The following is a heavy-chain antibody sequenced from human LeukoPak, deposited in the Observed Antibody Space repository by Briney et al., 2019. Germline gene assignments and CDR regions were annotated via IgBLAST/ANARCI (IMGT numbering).Heavy chain of an antibody. CDR3: ARERAVADYFDY. J-gene: IGHJ4*02. CDR2: IYRSGST. V-gene: IGHV4-38-2*02. Sequence: SETLSLTCSGSNYSISNSLYWGWLRQPPGKGLEWIGSIYRSGSTFYNPSLKSRVTISLDTSKNQFSLKLSSVTAADTAVYFCARERAVADYFDYWGQGTLVTVSS. D-gene: IGHD6-19*01. CDR1: NYSISNSLY.